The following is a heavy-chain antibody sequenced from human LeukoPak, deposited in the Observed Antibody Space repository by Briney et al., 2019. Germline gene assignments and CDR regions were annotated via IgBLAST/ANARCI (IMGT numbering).Heavy chain of an antibody. CDR3: ARLPYGSGSYYLDY. J-gene: IGHJ4*02. CDR1: GGSISSYY. Sequence: SETLSLTCTVSGGSISSYYGSWIRQPPGKGLEWIGYIYYSGSTNYNPSLKSRVTISVDTSKNQFSLKLSSVTAADTAVYYCARLPYGSGSYYLDYWGQGTLVTVSS. CDR2: IYYSGST. V-gene: IGHV4-59*08. D-gene: IGHD3-10*01.